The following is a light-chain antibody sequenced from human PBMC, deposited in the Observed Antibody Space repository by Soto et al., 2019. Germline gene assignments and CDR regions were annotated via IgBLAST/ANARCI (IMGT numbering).Light chain of an antibody. Sequence: EVVVRQPPDALSVTTGERVTLSCRASQSVRNNYLAWYQQKPGQAPRLLISGASNRATGIPDRFSGSGSGTDFTLTISRLEPEDFAVYYCQQYGSSPGTFGGGTKVDIK. V-gene: IGKV3-20*01. CDR2: GAS. J-gene: IGKJ4*01. CDR3: QQYGSSPGT. CDR1: QSVRNNY.